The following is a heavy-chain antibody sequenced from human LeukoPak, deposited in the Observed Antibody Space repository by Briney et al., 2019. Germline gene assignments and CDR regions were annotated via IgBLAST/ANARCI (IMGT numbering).Heavy chain of an antibody. Sequence: SETLSLTCTVSGGSISSYYWSWIRQPPGKGLEWIGSISDRGSTYYNPSLNSRLTISLDTSKNQFSLKVDSVTAADTAVYYCARSPRREWLRGELDFWGQGTLVTVSS. D-gene: IGHD5-12*01. CDR3: ARSPRREWLRGELDF. J-gene: IGHJ4*02. V-gene: IGHV4-59*04. CDR2: ISDRGST. CDR1: GGSISSYY.